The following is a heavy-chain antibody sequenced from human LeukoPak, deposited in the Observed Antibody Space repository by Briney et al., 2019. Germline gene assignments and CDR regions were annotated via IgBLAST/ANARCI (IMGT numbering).Heavy chain of an antibody. Sequence: GGSLRLSCAASGFTFEGYGMSWVRQRPGKGLEWVSGINWNGGSTGYADSVKGRFTISRDNAKNSLYLQVNSLRAEDTALYYCARLRGYSYGLDYWGQGILVTVSS. CDR1: GFTFEGYG. CDR2: INWNGGST. CDR3: ARLRGYSYGLDY. D-gene: IGHD5-18*01. J-gene: IGHJ4*02. V-gene: IGHV3-20*04.